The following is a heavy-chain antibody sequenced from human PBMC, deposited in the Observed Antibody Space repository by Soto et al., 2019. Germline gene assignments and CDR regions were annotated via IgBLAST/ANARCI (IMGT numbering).Heavy chain of an antibody. CDR1: GYTFTNSD. D-gene: IGHD2-15*01. CDR2: MNPDSGHA. CDR3: ARRPHCSGGICYYGLDN. J-gene: IGHJ4*02. Sequence: QVQLVQSGAEVKKPGASVKVSCKASGYTFTNSDINWVRQAPGQGLEWMGWMNPDSGHAAYAQKFQGSVTLTTSTSTSTVYMEMRSLGSEDTAVYYCARRPHCSGGICYYGLDNWGQGTLVTVSS. V-gene: IGHV1-8*01.